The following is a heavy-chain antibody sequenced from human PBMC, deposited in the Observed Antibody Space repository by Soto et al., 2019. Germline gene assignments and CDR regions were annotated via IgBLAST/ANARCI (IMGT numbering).Heavy chain of an antibody. CDR1: GGSISSGGYY. J-gene: IGHJ4*02. V-gene: IGHV4-31*03. D-gene: IGHD3-22*01. CDR2: IYYSGST. Sequence: PSETLSLTCTVSGGSISSGGYYWSWIRQHPGKGLEWLGYIYYSGSTYYNPSLKSRVTISVDTSKNQFSLKLSSVTAADTAVYYFARLDSTGYYYGYYFDYWGQGTLVTVSS. CDR3: ARLDSTGYYYGYYFDY.